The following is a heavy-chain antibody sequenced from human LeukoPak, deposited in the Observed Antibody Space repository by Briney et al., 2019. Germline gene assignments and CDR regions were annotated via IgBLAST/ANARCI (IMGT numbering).Heavy chain of an antibody. J-gene: IGHJ6*04. CDR3: ARIPPEGPYYYYYGMDV. CDR2: IIPIFGTA. V-gene: IGHV1-69*13. CDR1: GGTFNSYA. Sequence: SVKVSCKASGGTFNSYAISWVRQAPGQGLEWMGGIIPIFGTANYAQKFQGRVTITADESTSTAYMELSSLRSEDTAVYYCARIPPEGPYYYYYGMDVWGKGTTVTVSS. D-gene: IGHD1-14*01.